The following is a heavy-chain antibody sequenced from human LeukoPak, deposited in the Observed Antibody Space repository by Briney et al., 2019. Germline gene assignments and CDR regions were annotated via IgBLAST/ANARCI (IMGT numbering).Heavy chain of an antibody. D-gene: IGHD3-22*01. Sequence: GASVKVSCKRSNYTFTSFGISWVRQAPGQGLEWMGWINTNTGNPTYAQGFTGRFVFSLDTSVSTAYLQISSLKAEDTAVYYCARDDSSGYNPGDAFDIWGQGTMVTVSS. CDR2: INTNTGNP. V-gene: IGHV7-4-1*02. J-gene: IGHJ3*02. CDR1: NYTFTSFG. CDR3: ARDDSSGYNPGDAFDI.